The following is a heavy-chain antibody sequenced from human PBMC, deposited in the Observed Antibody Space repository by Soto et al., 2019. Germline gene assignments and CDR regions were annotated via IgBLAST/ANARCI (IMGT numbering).Heavy chain of an antibody. J-gene: IGHJ4*02. Sequence: EVQLLESGGGLVQVGGSLRLSCAASGFTFSSYAMTWVRQAPGKGLEWVSGISGNAASTYYADSVKGRFTISRDNSKNTLYLQMNSLRAEDTALYYCAKGSSMAAGSSSSYWGQGTLVTVSS. V-gene: IGHV3-23*01. CDR3: AKGSSMAAGSSSSY. D-gene: IGHD3-10*01. CDR1: GFTFSSYA. CDR2: ISGNAAST.